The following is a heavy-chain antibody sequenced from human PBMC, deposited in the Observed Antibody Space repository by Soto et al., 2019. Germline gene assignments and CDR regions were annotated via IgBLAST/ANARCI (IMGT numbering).Heavy chain of an antibody. D-gene: IGHD3-10*02. CDR1: GGSFSGSY. Sequence: PSETLSLTCAVYGGSFSGSYWNWIRQPPGKGLEWIGEINHNTNTIYNPSLTSRVTISVDTSKNHFSLKLTSVTAADTAVYFCARGERXFRGSFDSWGQGTLVTVSS. J-gene: IGHJ5*01. CDR3: ARGERXFRGSFDS. CDR2: INHNTNT. V-gene: IGHV4-34*01.